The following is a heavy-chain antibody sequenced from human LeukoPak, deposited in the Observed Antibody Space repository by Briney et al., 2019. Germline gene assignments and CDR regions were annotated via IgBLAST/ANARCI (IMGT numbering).Heavy chain of an antibody. Sequence: SETLSLTCTVTSDSISRSYFYWGWVRQPPEKGLEWIGSIYLTGSTYYNSSLKSRLTISLDTSRDQFSLKLSSVTAADTAVYYCARLGDSGYYADFWGQGTLVTVSS. V-gene: IGHV4-39*01. CDR3: ARLGDSGYYADF. CDR2: IYLTGST. CDR1: SDSISRSYFY. J-gene: IGHJ4*02. D-gene: IGHD3-22*01.